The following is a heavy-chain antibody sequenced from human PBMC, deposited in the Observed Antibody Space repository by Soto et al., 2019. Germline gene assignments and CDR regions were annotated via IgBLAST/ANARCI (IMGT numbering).Heavy chain of an antibody. V-gene: IGHV3-23*01. CDR3: ARKVLGSTIRPDSWYFDL. D-gene: IGHD3-16*01. CDR1: GFTFINYA. J-gene: IGHJ2*01. CDR2: ISGGGDRT. Sequence: EVQLLESGGGLVQPGGSLRLSCVGSGFTFINYAMNWVRQAPGKGLEWVSGISGGGDRTFDADSVKGRFTISRDNSKNTVNLQMNSLRADDTAVYYCARKVLGSTIRPDSWYFDLWGRGTLVTVSS.